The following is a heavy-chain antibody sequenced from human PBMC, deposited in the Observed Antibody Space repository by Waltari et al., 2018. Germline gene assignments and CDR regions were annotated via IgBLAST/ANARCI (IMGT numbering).Heavy chain of an antibody. Sequence: QVQLQQWGAGLLKPSETLSPTGDASGGPLSGYHWTWIRQPPGKGLEWIGEINDSGRTTYNPSLESRVTVSIDTANNQFSLRVRSVTAADTAVYYCARVVGYYYYYMDVWGKGTTVTISS. CDR1: GGPLSGYH. V-gene: IGHV4-34*02. CDR3: ARVVGYYYYYMDV. CDR2: INDSGRT. J-gene: IGHJ6*03.